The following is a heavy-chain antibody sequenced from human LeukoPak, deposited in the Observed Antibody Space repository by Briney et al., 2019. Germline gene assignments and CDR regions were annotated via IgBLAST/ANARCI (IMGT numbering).Heavy chain of an antibody. CDR3: ARVVSRGVIIPWFDP. J-gene: IGHJ5*02. CDR1: GGSISSGGYS. Sequence: SETLSLTCAVSGGSISSGGYSWSWIRQPPGKGLERIGYIYHSGSTYYNPSLKSRVTISVDRSKNQFSLKLSSVTAADTAVYYCARVVSRGVIIPWFDPWGQGTLVTVSS. V-gene: IGHV4-30-2*01. D-gene: IGHD3-10*01. CDR2: IYHSGST.